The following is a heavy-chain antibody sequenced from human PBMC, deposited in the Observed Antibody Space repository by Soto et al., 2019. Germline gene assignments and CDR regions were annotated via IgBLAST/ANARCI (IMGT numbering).Heavy chain of an antibody. J-gene: IGHJ5*02. CDR3: ARDLGPYGGYNNWFDP. CDR1: GFTFSSYW. V-gene: IGHV3-7*03. Sequence: GGSLRLSCAASGFTFSSYWMSWVRQAPGKGLEWVANIKQDGSEKYYVDSVKGRFTISRDNAKNSLYLQMNSLRAEDTAVYYCARDLGPYGGYNNWFDPWGQGTLVTVSS. CDR2: IKQDGSEK. D-gene: IGHD5-12*01.